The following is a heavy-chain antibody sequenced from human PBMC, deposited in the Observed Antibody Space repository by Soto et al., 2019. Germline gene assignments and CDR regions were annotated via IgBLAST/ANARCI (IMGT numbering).Heavy chain of an antibody. CDR3: AASCVGCGGFNYYGMDV. J-gene: IGHJ6*02. CDR1: GGSISSGGYY. D-gene: IGHD2-21*01. V-gene: IGHV4-31*03. Sequence: TLSLTCTVSGGSISSGGYYWSWIRQHPGKGLEWIGYIYYSGSTYYNPSLKSRVTISVDTSKNQFSLKLSSVTAADTAVYYCAASCVGCGGFNYYGMDVWGQGTSVTVSS. CDR2: IYYSGST.